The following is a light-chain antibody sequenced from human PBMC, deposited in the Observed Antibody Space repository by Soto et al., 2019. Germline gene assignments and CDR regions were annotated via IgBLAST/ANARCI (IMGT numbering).Light chain of an antibody. CDR2: AVS. J-gene: IGKJ1*01. CDR3: QQYNKWPLT. V-gene: IGKV3-15*01. CDR1: QSVSSN. Sequence: EIMMTQSPGPLSASPGERATLSGRASQSVSSNLAWYQQKPGQAPRLLIYAVSTRATGIPARFSGSGSGTEFTLTISSLQSEDFAVYYCQQYNKWPLTFGQGTKVEIK.